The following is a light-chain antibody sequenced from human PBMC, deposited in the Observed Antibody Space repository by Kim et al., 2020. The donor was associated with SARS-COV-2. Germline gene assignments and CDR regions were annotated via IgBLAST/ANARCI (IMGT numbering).Light chain of an antibody. CDR3: QQYHDWPPAT. V-gene: IGKV3-15*01. Sequence: SPGERATLSCRASQSVSGNLAWYQQKPGQAPRLLIYGASTRATGIPARFSGSGSGTEFTLTISSLQSEDFAVYYCQQYHDWPPATFGQGTKLEI. CDR1: QSVSGN. J-gene: IGKJ2*01. CDR2: GAS.